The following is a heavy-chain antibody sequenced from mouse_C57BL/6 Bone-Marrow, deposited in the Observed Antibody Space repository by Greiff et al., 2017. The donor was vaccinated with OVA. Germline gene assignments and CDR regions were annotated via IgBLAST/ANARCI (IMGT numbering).Heavy chain of an antibody. D-gene: IGHD2-3*01. CDR2: IDPENGDT. V-gene: IGHV14-4*01. J-gene: IGHJ2*01. CDR3: TYDGYYEDYFDY. Sequence: EVKLMESGAELVRPGASVKLSCTASGFNIKDDYMHWVKQRPEQGLEWIGWIDPENGDTEYASKLQGKATITADTSSNTAYLQLSSLTSEDTAVYYCTYDGYYEDYFDYWGQGTTLTVSS. CDR1: GFNIKDDY.